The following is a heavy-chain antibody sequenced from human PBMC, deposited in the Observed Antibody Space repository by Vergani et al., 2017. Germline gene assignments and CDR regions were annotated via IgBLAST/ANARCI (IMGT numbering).Heavy chain of an antibody. D-gene: IGHD3-10*01. J-gene: IGHJ5*02. CDR3: ARGNYYGSGTYVDP. CDR2: IYSGDET. V-gene: IGHV3-66*02. CDR1: GSIVSGNY. Sequence: ELQLVESGGGLVQPGGSLRLSCAASGSIVSGNYMTGVPHAPGKGLEWVSHIYSGDETYYADSVKGRVTISRDTSKNTLHLQINNLRVEDTAVYYCARGNYYGSGTYVDPWGQGTLVTVSS.